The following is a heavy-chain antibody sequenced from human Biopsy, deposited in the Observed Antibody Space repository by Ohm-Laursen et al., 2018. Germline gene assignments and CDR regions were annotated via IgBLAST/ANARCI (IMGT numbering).Heavy chain of an antibody. CDR1: GYTFTSHD. CDR3: ARWETTLGRSLDS. J-gene: IGHJ4*02. D-gene: IGHD1-26*01. V-gene: IGHV1-8*01. Sequence: SVKVSCKASGYTFTSHDINWVRQATGQGLGWMGWMRPNTGNTVYAQRFQDRVTMTSDTSTGTAYMELTSLTSDDTAVYFCARWETTLGRSLDSWGQGTLVAVSS. CDR2: MRPNTGNT.